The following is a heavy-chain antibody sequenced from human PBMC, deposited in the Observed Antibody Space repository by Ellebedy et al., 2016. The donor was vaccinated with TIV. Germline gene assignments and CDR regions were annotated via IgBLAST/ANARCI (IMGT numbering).Heavy chain of an antibody. J-gene: IGHJ4*02. CDR1: GFPFGTYS. V-gene: IGHV3-7*01. CDR3: ARVSIPFGSGNFGAYNS. D-gene: IGHD3-10*01. Sequence: GGSLRLXXAASGFPFGTYSMSWVRQAPGKGLGWVANIKQDGSEKYYVDSVKGRFTISRDNAKNSLYLQMNDLRADDTAMYYCARVSIPFGSGNFGAYNSWGLGTLVTVSS. CDR2: IKQDGSEK.